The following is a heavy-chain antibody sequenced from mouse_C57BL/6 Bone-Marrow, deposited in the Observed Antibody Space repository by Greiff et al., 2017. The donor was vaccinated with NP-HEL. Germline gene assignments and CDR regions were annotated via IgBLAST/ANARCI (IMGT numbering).Heavy chain of an antibody. D-gene: IGHD2-10*02. V-gene: IGHV3-1*01. Sequence: EVKLVESGPGMVKPSQSLSLTCTVTGYSITSGYDWHWIRHFPGNKLEWMGYISYSGSTNYNPSLKSRISITHDTSKNHFFLKLNSVTTEDTATYYCARGSKVYWYFDVWGTGTTVTVSS. CDR3: ARGSKVYWYFDV. CDR1: GYSITSGYD. CDR2: ISYSGST. J-gene: IGHJ1*03.